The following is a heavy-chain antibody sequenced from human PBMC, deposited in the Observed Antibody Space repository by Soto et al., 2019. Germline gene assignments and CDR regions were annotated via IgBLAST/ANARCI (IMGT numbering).Heavy chain of an antibody. Sequence: GASVKVSCKASGYTFTGYYMHWVRQAPGQGLEWMGWINPNSGGTNYAQKCQGRVTMTRDTSISTAYMELSRLRSDDTAVYYCARDKPVEWLSSYYYYYGMDVWGQGTTVTVSS. CDR3: ARDKPVEWLSSYYYYYGMDV. D-gene: IGHD3-3*01. CDR2: INPNSGGT. V-gene: IGHV1-2*02. CDR1: GYTFTGYY. J-gene: IGHJ6*02.